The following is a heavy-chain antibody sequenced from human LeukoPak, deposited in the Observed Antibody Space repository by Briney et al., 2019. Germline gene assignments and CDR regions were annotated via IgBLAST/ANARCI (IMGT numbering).Heavy chain of an antibody. D-gene: IGHD6-13*01. Sequence: GASVKVSCKASGYTFTGYYMHWVRQAPGQGLEWMGWISAYNGNTNYAQKLQGRVTMTTDTSTSTAYMELRSLRSDDTAVYYCARGIGIAAAGPHWYFDLWGRGTLVTVSS. CDR1: GYTFTGYY. CDR3: ARGIGIAAAGPHWYFDL. J-gene: IGHJ2*01. CDR2: ISAYNGNT. V-gene: IGHV1-18*04.